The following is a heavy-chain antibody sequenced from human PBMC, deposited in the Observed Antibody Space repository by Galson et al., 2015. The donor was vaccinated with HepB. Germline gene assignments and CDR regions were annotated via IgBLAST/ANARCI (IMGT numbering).Heavy chain of an antibody. Sequence: SLRLSCAASGFTFSSYGMHWVRQAPGKGLEWVAVISYDGSNKYYADSVKGRFTISRDNSKNTLCLQMNSLRAEDTAVYYCAKDGGESKWLRFIRYYYYYMDVWGKGTTVTVSS. CDR3: AKDGGESKWLRFIRYYYYYMDV. CDR2: ISYDGSNK. D-gene: IGHD5-12*01. CDR1: GFTFSSYG. J-gene: IGHJ6*03. V-gene: IGHV3-30*18.